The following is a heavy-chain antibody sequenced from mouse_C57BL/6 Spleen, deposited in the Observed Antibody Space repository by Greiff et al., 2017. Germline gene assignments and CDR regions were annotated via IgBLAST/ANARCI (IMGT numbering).Heavy chain of an antibody. CDR3: ARERVYDGYYGYFDV. D-gene: IGHD2-3*01. Sequence: QVQLQQPGAELVKPGASVKLSCKASGYTFTSYRMHWVKQRPGQGLEWIGMIHPNSGSTNYNEKFKSKATLTVDKSSSTAYMQLSSLTSEDSAVYYCARERVYDGYYGYFDVWGTGTTVTVSS. CDR2: IHPNSGST. V-gene: IGHV1-64*01. J-gene: IGHJ1*03. CDR1: GYTFTSYR.